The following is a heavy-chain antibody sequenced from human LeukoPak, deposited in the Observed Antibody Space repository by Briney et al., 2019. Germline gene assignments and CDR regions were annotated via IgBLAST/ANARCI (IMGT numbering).Heavy chain of an antibody. CDR1: GGTFSSYA. Sequence: SVKVSCKASGGTFSSYAISWVRQAPGQGLEWMGRIIPILGIANYAQKFQGRVTITADKSTSTAYMELSSPRSEDTAVYYCGRDRHRGSYSDVFDIWGQGKMVTVSS. CDR2: IIPILGIA. D-gene: IGHD1-26*01. V-gene: IGHV1-69*04. CDR3: GRDRHRGSYSDVFDI. J-gene: IGHJ3*02.